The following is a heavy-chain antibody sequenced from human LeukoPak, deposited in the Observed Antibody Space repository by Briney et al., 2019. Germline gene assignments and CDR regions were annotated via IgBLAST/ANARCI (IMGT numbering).Heavy chain of an antibody. CDR2: IYYSGST. J-gene: IGHJ4*02. D-gene: IGHD3-10*01. CDR1: GGSISSSSYY. Sequence: PSETLSLTCTVSGGSISSSSYYWGWIRQPPGKGLEWIGNIYYSGSTYCNPSLKSRVTISVDTSKNQFSLKLNSVTVADTAVYYCARLPKPQTSYGSGSYSNSYDYWGQGTLVTVSS. CDR3: ARLPKPQTSYGSGSYSNSYDY. V-gene: IGHV4-39*01.